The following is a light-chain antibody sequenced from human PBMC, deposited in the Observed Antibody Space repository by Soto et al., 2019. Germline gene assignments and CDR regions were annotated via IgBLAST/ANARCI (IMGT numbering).Light chain of an antibody. CDR1: QSVSSY. J-gene: IGKJ4*01. V-gene: IGKV3-11*01. CDR3: QQRKNWPPLT. Sequence: EIVLTQSPATLSVSPGERATLSCRASQSVSSYLAWYQQKPGQAPRLLIYDATNRATGIPSRFRGSGSGTDFTLTISSLEPEDFAVYYCQQRKNWPPLTFGGGTKVEIK. CDR2: DAT.